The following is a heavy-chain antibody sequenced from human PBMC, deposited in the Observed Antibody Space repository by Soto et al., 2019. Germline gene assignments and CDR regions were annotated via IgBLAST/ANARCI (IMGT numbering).Heavy chain of an antibody. CDR3: ARAIYCDYLGADY. D-gene: IGHD4-17*01. CDR2: IWYDGSNK. V-gene: IGHV3-33*01. J-gene: IGHJ4*02. CDR1: GFTFSSYG. Sequence: QVQLVESGGGVVQPGRSLRLSCAASGFTFSSYGMHWVRQAPGKGLEWVAVIWYDGSNKYYADSVKGRFTISRDNSKNTLYLQMNSLSAEDTAVYYCARAIYCDYLGADYWGQGTLVTFSS.